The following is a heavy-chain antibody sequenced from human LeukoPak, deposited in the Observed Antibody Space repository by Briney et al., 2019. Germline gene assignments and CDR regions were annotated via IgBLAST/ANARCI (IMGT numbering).Heavy chain of an antibody. CDR3: TRLSDDY. CDR1: GFTFSSYA. CDR2: IRSKANSYAT. V-gene: IGHV3-73*01. J-gene: IGHJ4*02. Sequence: GGSLRLSCAASGFTFSSYAMSWVRQASGKGLEWVGRIRSKANSYATAYAASVKGRFTISRDDSKNTAYLQMNSLKTEDTAVYYCTRLSDDYWGQGTLVTVSS. D-gene: IGHD3-16*02.